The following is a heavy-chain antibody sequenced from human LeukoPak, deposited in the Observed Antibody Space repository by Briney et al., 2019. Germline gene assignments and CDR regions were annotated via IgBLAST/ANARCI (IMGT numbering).Heavy chain of an antibody. CDR1: GGSISSSSYS. CDR3: ARKSGITGGFDY. CDR2: IYYSGST. D-gene: IGHD1-20*01. Sequence: SETLSLTCTVSGGSISSSSYSWGWIRQPPGKGLEWIGSIYYSGSTYYNPSLKSRVTISVDTSKNQFSLKLSSVTAADTAVYYCARKSGITGGFDYWGQGTLVTVSS. J-gene: IGHJ4*02. V-gene: IGHV4-39*01.